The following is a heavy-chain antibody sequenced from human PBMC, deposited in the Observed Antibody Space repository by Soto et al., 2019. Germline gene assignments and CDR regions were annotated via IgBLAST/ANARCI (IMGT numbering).Heavy chain of an antibody. CDR2: MNPNSGNT. Sequence: QVQLVQSGAEVKKPGASVKVSCKASGYTFTSYDINWVRQATGQGLEWMGWMNPNSGNTGYAQKFQGRVTMTRNTSISTAYMELSSMRCEHTAVYYCARATLEYSSSSRSFVDDGGQGTLVTVSS. CDR1: GYTFTSYD. CDR3: ARATLEYSSSSRSFVDD. V-gene: IGHV1-8*01. J-gene: IGHJ4*01. D-gene: IGHD6-6*01.